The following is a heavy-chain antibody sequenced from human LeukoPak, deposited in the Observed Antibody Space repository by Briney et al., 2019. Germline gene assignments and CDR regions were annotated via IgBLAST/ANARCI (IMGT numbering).Heavy chain of an antibody. CDR2: VSFNSYNE. Sequence: GGSLRLSCAASGFTFNRYGMHWVRQAPGKGLEWVAVVSFNSYNEYYADSVTGRFTISRDNSKNTVVLQMNNVKPEDMAVYFCVKGKWEDNQYYYGLDVWGPGTTVSV. D-gene: IGHD1-26*01. CDR3: VKGKWEDNQYYYGLDV. J-gene: IGHJ6*02. V-gene: IGHV3-30*18. CDR1: GFTFNRYG.